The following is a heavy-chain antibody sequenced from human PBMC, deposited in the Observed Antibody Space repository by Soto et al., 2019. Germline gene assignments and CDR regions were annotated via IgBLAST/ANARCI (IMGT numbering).Heavy chain of an antibody. CDR2: IYWDDAK. Sequence: QITLKESGPTLVKPTQTLTLTCTFSGFSLSTSGVGVVWIRQPPGTALEWLGIIYWDDAKRYSPSLKSRLTIAKDTSKDQVVLTMNIMYPVDTGTYYCAHNLVAGTSWFDPWGQGTLVTVSS. V-gene: IGHV2-5*02. D-gene: IGHD6-19*01. CDR1: GFSLSTSGVG. J-gene: IGHJ5*02. CDR3: AHNLVAGTSWFDP.